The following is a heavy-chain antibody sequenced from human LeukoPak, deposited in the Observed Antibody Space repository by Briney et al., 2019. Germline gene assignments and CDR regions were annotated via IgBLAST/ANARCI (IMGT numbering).Heavy chain of an antibody. CDR3: ACTIRYFDWLSSHFDY. Sequence: SVKVSCKASGGTFSSYAISWVRQAPGQGLEWMGGIIPIFGTANYAQKFQGRVTITADESTSTAYMELSSLRSEDTAVYYCACTIRYFDWLSSHFDYWGQGTLVTVSS. CDR1: GGTFSSYA. V-gene: IGHV1-69*13. CDR2: IIPIFGTA. J-gene: IGHJ4*02. D-gene: IGHD3-9*01.